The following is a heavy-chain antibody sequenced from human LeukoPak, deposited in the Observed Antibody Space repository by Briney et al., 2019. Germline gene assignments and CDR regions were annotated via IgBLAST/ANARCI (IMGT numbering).Heavy chain of an antibody. CDR1: GFTFSDYN. Sequence: GGSLRLSCAASGFTFSDYNMNWVRQAPGKGLEWVAVIWYDGSNKYYADSVKGRFTISRDNSKNTLYLQMNSLRAEDTAVYYCAREQQLVSPSFDYWGQGTLVTVSS. J-gene: IGHJ4*02. CDR2: IWYDGSNK. D-gene: IGHD6-13*01. V-gene: IGHV3-33*08. CDR3: AREQQLVSPSFDY.